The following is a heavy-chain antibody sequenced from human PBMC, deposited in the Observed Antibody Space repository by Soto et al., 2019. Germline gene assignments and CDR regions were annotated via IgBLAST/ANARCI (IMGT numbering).Heavy chain of an antibody. D-gene: IGHD6-6*01. Sequence: ASVKVSCKASGYTFTSYDINWVRQATGQGLEWMGWMNPNSGNTGYAQKFQGRVTMTRNTSISTTYMELSSLRSEDTAVYYCARWCYSSSYYYGMDVWGQGTTVTVSS. CDR1: GYTFTSYD. CDR3: ARWCYSSSYYYGMDV. CDR2: MNPNSGNT. J-gene: IGHJ6*02. V-gene: IGHV1-8*01.